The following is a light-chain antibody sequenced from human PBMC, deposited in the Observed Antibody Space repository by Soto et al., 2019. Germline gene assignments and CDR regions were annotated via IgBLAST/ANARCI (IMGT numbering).Light chain of an antibody. CDR2: DAS. CDR3: QQRSNWPPVIT. CDR1: QTFSSH. Sequence: EIVLTHSPATLSLSPGERATLSCRASQTFSSHLAWYQQKPGQAPRLLIYDASKRATGIPARFSGRGSGTDFTLTISILEPEDFAVYYCQQRSNWPPVITFGQGTRLEIK. J-gene: IGKJ5*01. V-gene: IGKV3-11*01.